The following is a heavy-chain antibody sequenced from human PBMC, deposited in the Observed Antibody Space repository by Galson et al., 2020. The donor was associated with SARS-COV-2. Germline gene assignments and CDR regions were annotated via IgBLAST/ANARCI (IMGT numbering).Heavy chain of an antibody. CDR2: IYTSGST. CDR1: YY. J-gene: IGHJ6*03. CDR3: ARGPANYYYYYMDV. V-gene: IGHV4-61*02. Sequence: YYWSWIRQPAGKGLEWIGRIYTSGSTNYNPSLKSRVTISVDTSKNQFSLKLSSVTAADTAVYYCARGPANYYYYYMDVWGKGTTVTISS.